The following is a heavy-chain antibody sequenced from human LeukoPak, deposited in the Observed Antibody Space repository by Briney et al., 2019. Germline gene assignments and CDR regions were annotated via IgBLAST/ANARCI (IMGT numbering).Heavy chain of an antibody. D-gene: IGHD3-22*01. CDR2: IYYSGST. J-gene: IGHJ4*02. CDR1: GGSISSYY. V-gene: IGHV4-59*01. Sequence: PPETLSLTCTVSGGSISSYYWSWIRQPPGKGLEWIGYIYYSGSTNYNPSLKSRVTISVDTSKNQFSLKLSSVTAADTAVYYCARDTAYYDSSGYYYGGRSFDFWGQGTLLTVSS. CDR3: ARDTAYYDSSGYYYGGRSFDF.